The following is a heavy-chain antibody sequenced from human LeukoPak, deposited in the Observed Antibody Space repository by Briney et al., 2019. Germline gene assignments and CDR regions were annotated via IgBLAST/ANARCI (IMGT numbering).Heavy chain of an antibody. Sequence: SETLSLTCTVSGGSIRSSYYYWGWIRQPPGKGLEWIGSIYDSGSTYYNPSLKSRVTISVDTSKNQFSLKLNSVTAADMAVYYCARHYEPWGQGTLVTVSS. CDR1: GGSIRSSYYY. J-gene: IGHJ5*02. CDR2: IYDSGST. V-gene: IGHV4-39*01. CDR3: ARHYEP. D-gene: IGHD3-16*01.